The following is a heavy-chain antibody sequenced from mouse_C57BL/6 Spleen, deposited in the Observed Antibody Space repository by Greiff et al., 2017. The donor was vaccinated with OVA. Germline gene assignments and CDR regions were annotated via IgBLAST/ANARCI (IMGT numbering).Heavy chain of an antibody. CDR3: ARDDYDVRNAMDY. CDR2: ISDGGSYT. J-gene: IGHJ4*01. D-gene: IGHD2-4*01. Sequence: EVKLEESGGGLVKPGGSLKLSCAASGFTFSSYAMSWVRQTPEKRLEWVATISDGGSYTYYPDNVKGRFTISRDNAKNNLYLQMSHLKSEDTAMYYCARDDYDVRNAMDYWGQGTSVTVSS. CDR1: GFTFSSYA. V-gene: IGHV5-4*01.